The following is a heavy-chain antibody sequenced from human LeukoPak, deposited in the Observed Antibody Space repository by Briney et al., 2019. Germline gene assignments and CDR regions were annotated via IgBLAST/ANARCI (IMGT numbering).Heavy chain of an antibody. CDR1: GFTFTTYG. CDR2: ISYDGSYE. D-gene: IGHD2-2*01. CDR3: ARDKETYCGSNNCYVSDY. Sequence: PGGSLRLSCAASGFTFTTYGMHWVRQAPGKGLEWVAVISYDGSYEYYVDSVRGRFTISRDNSKNTLYLQMDSLRAEDTAVYYCARDKETYCGSNNCYVSDYWGQGTLVTVSS. V-gene: IGHV3-30*03. J-gene: IGHJ4*02.